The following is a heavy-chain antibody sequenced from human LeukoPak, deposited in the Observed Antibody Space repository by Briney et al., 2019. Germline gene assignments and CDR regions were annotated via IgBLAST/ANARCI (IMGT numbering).Heavy chain of an antibody. CDR2: IKQDGSEK. J-gene: IGHJ5*02. CDR1: GFTFKNAW. Sequence: GGSLRLSCAASGFTFKNAWMSWVRQAPGKGLEWVANIKQDGSEKYYVDSVKGRFTVSRDNAKNSLYLQMNSLRAEDTAVYYCARDRKWELLRWFDPWGQGTLVTVSS. D-gene: IGHD1-26*01. V-gene: IGHV3-7*01. CDR3: ARDRKWELLRWFDP.